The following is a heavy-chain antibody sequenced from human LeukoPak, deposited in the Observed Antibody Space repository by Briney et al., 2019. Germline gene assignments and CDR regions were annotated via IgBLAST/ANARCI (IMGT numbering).Heavy chain of an antibody. Sequence: PSGTLSLTCAVSGGSISSVNWWSWVRQPPGKGLEWIGDTHHSGVTNYNASLKSRVTISVDKSKNQLSLELTSVTAADTAVYYCARDGYDILTGYPPIYYFDYWGQGTLVTVSS. J-gene: IGHJ4*02. CDR3: ARDGYDILTGYPPIYYFDY. CDR2: THHSGVT. V-gene: IGHV4-4*02. D-gene: IGHD3-9*01. CDR1: GGSISSVNW.